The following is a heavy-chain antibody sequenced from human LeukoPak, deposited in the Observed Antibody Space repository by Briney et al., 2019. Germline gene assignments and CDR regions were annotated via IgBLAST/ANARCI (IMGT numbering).Heavy chain of an antibody. J-gene: IGHJ4*02. V-gene: IGHV4-59*01. CDR1: GGSISSYY. D-gene: IGHD3-3*01. CDR2: IYYSGST. CDR3: AAGYHDFWSSDY. Sequence: SETLSLTCTVSGGSISSYYWSWIRQPPGKGLEWIGYIYYSGSTNYNPSLKSRVTISVDTSKNQFSLKLSSVTAADTAVYYCAAGYHDFWSSDYWGQGTLVTVSS.